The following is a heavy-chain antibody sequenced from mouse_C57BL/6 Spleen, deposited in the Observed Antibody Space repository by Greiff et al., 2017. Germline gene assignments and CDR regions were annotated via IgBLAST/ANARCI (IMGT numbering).Heavy chain of an antibody. CDR1: GYTFTSYW. CDR3: ARSGLGYFDY. J-gene: IGHJ2*01. Sequence: QDQLQQPGAELVMPGASVKLSCKASGYTFTSYWMHWVKQRPGQGLEWIGEIDPSDSYTNYNQKFKGKSTLTVDKSSSTAYMQLSSLTSEDSAVYYCARSGLGYFDYWGQGTTLTVSS. V-gene: IGHV1-69*01. CDR2: IDPSDSYT. D-gene: IGHD3-3*01.